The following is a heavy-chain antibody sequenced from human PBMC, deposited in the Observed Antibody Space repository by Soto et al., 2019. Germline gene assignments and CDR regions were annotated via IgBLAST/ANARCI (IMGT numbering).Heavy chain of an antibody. CDR3: ARGLKYGFYYYYGMDV. Sequence: SETLSLTCTVSGGSISSYYWSWIRQPAGKGLEWIGRIYTSGSTNYNPSLKSRVTMSVDTSKNQFSLKLSSVTAADTAVYYCARGLKYGFYYYYGMDVWGQGTTVTVSS. D-gene: IGHD4-17*01. CDR1: GGSISSYY. V-gene: IGHV4-4*07. J-gene: IGHJ6*02. CDR2: IYTSGST.